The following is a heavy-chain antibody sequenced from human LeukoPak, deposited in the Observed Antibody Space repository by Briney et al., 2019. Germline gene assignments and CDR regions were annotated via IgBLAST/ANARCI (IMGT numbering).Heavy chain of an antibody. CDR2: TSSDGGTI. Sequence: GGSLRLSCAASGFTFSSYWMSWVRQAPGKGLEWVSFTSSDGGTIYYADSVKGRFTISRDNAKNSLDLQMNSLRAEDTAVYYCARWDAFDIWGQGTMVTVSS. V-gene: IGHV3-48*04. CDR3: ARWDAFDI. CDR1: GFTFSSYW. J-gene: IGHJ3*02.